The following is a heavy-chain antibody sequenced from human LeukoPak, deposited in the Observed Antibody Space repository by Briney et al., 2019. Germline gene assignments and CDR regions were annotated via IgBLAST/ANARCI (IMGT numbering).Heavy chain of an antibody. CDR3: AKAAFSRTSYFDY. CDR2: ISGSGGNT. Sequence: PGGSLRLSCAASGFTFSTYTMSWVRQAPGKGLEWVSAISGSGGNTYYADSVKGRFTISRDNSKNTLYLQMDSLRADDTAVYNCAKAAFSRTSYFDYWGQGTLVTASS. V-gene: IGHV3-23*01. CDR1: GFTFSTYT. J-gene: IGHJ4*02. D-gene: IGHD3-3*02.